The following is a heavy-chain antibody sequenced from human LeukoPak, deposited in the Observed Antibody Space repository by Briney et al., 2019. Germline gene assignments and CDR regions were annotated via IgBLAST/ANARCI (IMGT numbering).Heavy chain of an antibody. J-gene: IGHJ4*02. V-gene: IGHV3-7*01. D-gene: IGHD2-8*01. CDR2: IKRDGREK. CDR3: ARGGFGYVYFDY. CDR1: GFTFSAYW. Sequence: PGGTLRLSCAASGFTFSAYWMSWVRQAPGKGLEWVAHIKRDGREKYSVDSVKGRFTISRDNAKSSLYLQMNSLRAEDTALYYCARGGFGYVYFDYWGQGSLVTVSS.